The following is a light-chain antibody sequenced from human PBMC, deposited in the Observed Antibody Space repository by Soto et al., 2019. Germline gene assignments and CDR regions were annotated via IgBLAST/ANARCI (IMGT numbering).Light chain of an antibody. V-gene: IGLV2-14*01. CDR2: EVS. CDR1: RSDVGDFDC. J-gene: IGLJ2*01. Sequence: QSVLTQPASVSGSPGQSITISCTGTRSDVGDFDCVSWYQQHPGKAPKLMIYEVSDRPSGVSNRFSGSKSGDTASLTISGLQAEDEADYYCSSYTSSSTLVFGGGTKLTVL. CDR3: SSYTSSSTLV.